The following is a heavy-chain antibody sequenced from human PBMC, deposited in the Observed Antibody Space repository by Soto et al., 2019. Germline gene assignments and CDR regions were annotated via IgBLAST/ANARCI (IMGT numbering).Heavy chain of an antibody. Sequence: GSLRLSCAASGFTFSPYWRHWVRQAPWKVLVWVSRINPDGSSTDYADSVKGRFTISRDNAKNTLYLQMKSLRAEDTAVYYCGRGGSDSPRGMDVWGQGTTVTVSS. J-gene: IGHJ6*02. CDR3: GRGGSDSPRGMDV. D-gene: IGHD6-19*01. V-gene: IGHV3-74*01. CDR2: INPDGSST. CDR1: GFTFSPYW.